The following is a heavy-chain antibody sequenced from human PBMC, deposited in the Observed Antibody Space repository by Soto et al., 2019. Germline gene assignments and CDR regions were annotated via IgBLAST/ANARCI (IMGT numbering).Heavy chain of an antibody. CDR2: IYYSGST. D-gene: IGHD6-13*01. CDR1: GGSISSGDYY. Sequence: SETLSLTCTVSGGSISSGDYYWSWIRQPPGKGLEWIGYIYYSGSTYYNPSLKSRVTISVDTSKNQFSLKLSSVTAADTAVYYCAREAYSSSWYANWFDPWGQGTLVTVSS. CDR3: AREAYSSSWYANWFDP. J-gene: IGHJ5*02. V-gene: IGHV4-30-4*01.